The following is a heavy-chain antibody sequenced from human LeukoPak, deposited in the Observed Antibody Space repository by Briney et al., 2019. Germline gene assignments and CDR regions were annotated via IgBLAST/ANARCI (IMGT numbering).Heavy chain of an antibody. J-gene: IGHJ6*02. V-gene: IGHV4-59*08. D-gene: IGHD6-13*01. CDR2: IYNSEST. CDR1: GGSTSSYY. CDR3: ARRRRIAGVGTDGLDV. Sequence: SETLSLTCTVSGGSTSSYYWTWIRQPPGKGLEWIGYIYNSESTNYNPSLKSRVIISVDTSKNQFSLKLTSVTAADTAMYYCARRRRIAGVGTDGLDVWGQGTTVTVSS.